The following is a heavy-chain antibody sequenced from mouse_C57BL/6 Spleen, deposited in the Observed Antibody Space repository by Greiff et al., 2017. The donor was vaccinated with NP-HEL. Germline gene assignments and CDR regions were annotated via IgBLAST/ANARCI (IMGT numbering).Heavy chain of an antibody. CDR3: ARRGYYYGSSPFDY. J-gene: IGHJ2*01. V-gene: IGHV1-26*01. D-gene: IGHD1-1*01. CDR2: INPNNGGT. Sequence: VQLQQSGPELVKPGASVKISCKASGYTFTDYYMNWVKQSHGKSLEWIGDINPNNGGTSYNQKFKGKATLTVDKSSSTAYMELRSLTSEDSAVYYCARRGYYYGSSPFDYWGQGTTLTVSS. CDR1: GYTFTDYY.